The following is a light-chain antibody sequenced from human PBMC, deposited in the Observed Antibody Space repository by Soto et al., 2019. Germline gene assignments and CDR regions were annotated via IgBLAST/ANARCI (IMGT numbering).Light chain of an antibody. Sequence: DIQMTQSPSSLSASVGDIVTITCRASQSISSYLNWYQQKPGKAPKLLIYKASSLESGVPSRFSGSGSGTEFTLTISSLQPDDFATYYCQQYNSYRTFGQGTKVDIK. V-gene: IGKV1-5*03. CDR2: KAS. J-gene: IGKJ1*01. CDR1: QSISSY. CDR3: QQYNSYRT.